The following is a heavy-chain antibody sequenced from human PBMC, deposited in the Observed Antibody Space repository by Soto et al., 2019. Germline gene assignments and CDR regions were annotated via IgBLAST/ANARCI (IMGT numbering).Heavy chain of an antibody. D-gene: IGHD1-1*01. CDR1: GFTFSSYG. CDR2: IWYDGSNK. J-gene: IGHJ4*02. V-gene: IGHV3-33*01. Sequence: VQLVESGGGVVQPGRSLRLSCAASGFTFSSYGMHWVRQAPGKGLEWVAVIWYDGSNKYYEDSVKGRFTISRDNSKNTLYLQMNSLRAEDTAVYYCARGYGFGRGSFDYWGQGTLVTVSS. CDR3: ARGYGFGRGSFDY.